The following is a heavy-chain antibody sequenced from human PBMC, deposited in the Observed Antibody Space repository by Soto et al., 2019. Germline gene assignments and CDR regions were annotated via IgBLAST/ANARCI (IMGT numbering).Heavy chain of an antibody. CDR2: IIPIFGTG. V-gene: IGHV1-69*01. J-gene: IGHJ2*01. CDR3: ASLAGSSSYEHGYFDL. Sequence: QVQLVQSGAEVKKPGSSVKVSCKASGGTFSSYAISWVRQAPGQGLECVGGIIPIFGTGNYAQKFQDRVTSTADESTSTDYMEQSSRRSVTTAVYYCASLAGSSSYEHGYFDLWCRSTLVTVSS. D-gene: IGHD6-6*01. CDR1: GGTFSSYA.